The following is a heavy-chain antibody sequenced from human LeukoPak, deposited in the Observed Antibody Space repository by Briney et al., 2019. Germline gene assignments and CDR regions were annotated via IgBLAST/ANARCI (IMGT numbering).Heavy chain of an antibody. V-gene: IGHV3-74*01. CDR2: INSDGSST. CDR1: GFTFSSYW. CDR3: ARERGLWLIAARRNWFDP. J-gene: IGHJ5*02. D-gene: IGHD6-6*01. Sequence: GSLRLSCAASGFTFSSYWMHWVRQAPGKGLVWVSRINSDGSSTSYADSVKGRFTISRDNAKNTLYLQTNSLRAEDTAVYYCARERGLWLIAARRNWFDPWGQGTLVTVSS.